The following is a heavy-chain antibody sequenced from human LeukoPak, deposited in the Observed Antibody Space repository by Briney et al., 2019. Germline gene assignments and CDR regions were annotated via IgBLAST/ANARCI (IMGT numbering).Heavy chain of an antibody. J-gene: IGHJ4*02. D-gene: IGHD6-13*01. Sequence: SETLSLTCTVSGGSISSYYWSWIRQPPGKGLEWIGYIYHSGSTNYNPSLKSRVTISVDTSKNQSSLKVSSVTAADTAVYYCARVRSYVTAAGRAYYFDYWGQGTLVTVSS. CDR2: IYHSGST. V-gene: IGHV4-59*01. CDR1: GGSISSYY. CDR3: ARVRSYVTAAGRAYYFDY.